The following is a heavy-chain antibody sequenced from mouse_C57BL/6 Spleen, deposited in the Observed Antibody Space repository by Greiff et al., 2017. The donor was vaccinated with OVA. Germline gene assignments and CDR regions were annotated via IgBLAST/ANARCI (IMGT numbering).Heavy chain of an antibody. Sequence: DVQLVESGAELVRPGASVKLSCTASGFNIKDDYMHWVKQRPEQGLEWIGWIDPENGDTEYASKFQGKATITADTSSNTAYLQLSSLTSEDTAVYYFTRYGPFAYWGQGTLVTVSA. CDR3: TRYGPFAY. D-gene: IGHD1-1*02. CDR1: GFNIKDDY. CDR2: IDPENGDT. J-gene: IGHJ3*01. V-gene: IGHV14-4*01.